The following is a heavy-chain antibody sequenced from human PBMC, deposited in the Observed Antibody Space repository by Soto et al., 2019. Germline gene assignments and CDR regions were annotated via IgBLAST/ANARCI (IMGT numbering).Heavy chain of an antibody. Sequence: PGGSLRLSCAASGFTVSSNYMSWVRQAPGKGLEWVSVIYSGGSTYYADSVKGRFTISRDNAKNTLYLQMNSLRVEDTAVYYCARGIAVAGTGWFDPWGQGTLVTVSS. J-gene: IGHJ5*02. V-gene: IGHV3-53*01. CDR3: ARGIAVAGTGWFDP. CDR1: GFTVSSNY. CDR2: IYSGGST. D-gene: IGHD6-19*01.